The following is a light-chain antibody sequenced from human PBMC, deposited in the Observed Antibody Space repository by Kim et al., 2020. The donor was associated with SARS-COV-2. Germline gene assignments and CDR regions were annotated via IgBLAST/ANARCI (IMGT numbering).Light chain of an antibody. V-gene: IGLV1-40*01. CDR2: GNS. CDR3: QSYDSSLSALYV. Sequence: LTISCTGSRSNIGAGYDVHWYQQLPGTAPKLLIYGNSNRPSGVPDRFSGSKSGTSASLAITGLQAEDEADYYCQSYDSSLSALYVFGTGTKVTVL. J-gene: IGLJ1*01. CDR1: RSNIGAGYD.